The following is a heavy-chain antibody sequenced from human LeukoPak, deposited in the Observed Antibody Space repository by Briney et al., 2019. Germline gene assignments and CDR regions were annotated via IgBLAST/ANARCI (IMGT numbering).Heavy chain of an antibody. CDR1: GFTFSSYS. D-gene: IGHD6-13*01. CDR3: ARDLPRRRSWYMDV. J-gene: IGHJ6*03. CDR2: ISSSSSYI. V-gene: IGHV3-21*01. Sequence: GGSLRLSCAASGFTFSSYSMNWVRQAPGKGLEWVSSISSSSSYIYYADSVKGRFTISRDNAKNSLYLQMNSLRAEDTAVYYCARDLPRRRSWYMDVWGKGTTVTISS.